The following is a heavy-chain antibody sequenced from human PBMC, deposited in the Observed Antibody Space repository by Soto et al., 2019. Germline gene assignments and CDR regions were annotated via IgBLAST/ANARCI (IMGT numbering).Heavy chain of an antibody. D-gene: IGHD2-15*01. CDR3: ARGGTVVVVAATRGSLFDY. CDR2: INHSGST. Sequence: QVQLQQWGAGLLKPSETLSLTCAVYGGSFSGYYWSWIRQPPGKGLEWIGEINHSGSTNYNPSLKSRVTISVDTSKNQFSLKLSSVTAADTAVYYCARGGTVVVVAATRGSLFDYWGQGTLVTVSS. CDR1: GGSFSGYY. J-gene: IGHJ4*02. V-gene: IGHV4-34*01.